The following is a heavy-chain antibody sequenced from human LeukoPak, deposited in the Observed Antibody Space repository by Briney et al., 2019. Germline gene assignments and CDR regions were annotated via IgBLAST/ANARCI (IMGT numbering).Heavy chain of an antibody. CDR2: IYYFGST. D-gene: IGHD2-2*03. V-gene: IGHV4-59*08. Sequence: SETLSLTCTVSGGSVSRYYWSWIRQPPGKGLEWNGYIYYFGSTNYNPSLKSRVTISVDTSKNQFSLKLSSVTAADTAVYYCARVDIYYYYYMDVWGKGTTVSISS. J-gene: IGHJ6*03. CDR1: GGSVSRYY. CDR3: ARVDIYYYYYMDV.